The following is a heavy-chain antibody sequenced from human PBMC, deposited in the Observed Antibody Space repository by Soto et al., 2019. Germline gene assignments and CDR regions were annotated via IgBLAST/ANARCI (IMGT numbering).Heavy chain of an antibody. D-gene: IGHD3-9*01. CDR2: ISYDGSNK. CDR1: GFTFSSYA. J-gene: IGHJ4*02. V-gene: IGHV3-30-3*01. CDR3: ARGRSGRYFDWVLPIDY. Sequence: QVQLVESGGGVVQPGRSLRLSCAASGFTFSSYAMHWVRQAPGKGLEWVAVISYDGSNKYYADSVKGRFTISRDNSKNTLYLQMNSLRAEDTAVYYCARGRSGRYFDWVLPIDYWGQGTLVTVSS.